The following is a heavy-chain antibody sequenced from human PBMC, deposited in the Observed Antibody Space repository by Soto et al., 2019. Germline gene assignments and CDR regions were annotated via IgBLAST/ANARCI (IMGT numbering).Heavy chain of an antibody. V-gene: IGHV5-51*01. J-gene: IGHJ6*02. CDR1: GYSFTSYW. CDR3: ARLGYYGSGSYPPGDYYYGMDV. CDR2: IYPGDSDT. Sequence: PGESLKISCKGSGYSFTSYWIGWVRQMPGIGLEWMGIIYPGDSDTRYSPSFQGQVTISADKSISTAYLQWSSLKASDTAMYYCARLGYYGSGSYPPGDYYYGMDVWGQGTTVTVSS. D-gene: IGHD3-10*01.